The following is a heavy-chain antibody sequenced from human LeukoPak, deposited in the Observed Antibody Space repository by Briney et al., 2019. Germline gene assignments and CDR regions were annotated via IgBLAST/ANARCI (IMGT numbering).Heavy chain of an antibody. Sequence: GGSLRLSCAASGFTFSSYSMKWVRPAPEKVLGWVSSISSSSSYIYYADSVKGRFTISRDNAKNSLYLQMNSLRAEDTAVYYCARGDNSSGWYPRYFDYWGQGTLVTVSS. J-gene: IGHJ4*02. V-gene: IGHV3-21*01. CDR1: GFTFSSYS. CDR3: ARGDNSSGWYPRYFDY. CDR2: ISSSSSYI. D-gene: IGHD6-19*01.